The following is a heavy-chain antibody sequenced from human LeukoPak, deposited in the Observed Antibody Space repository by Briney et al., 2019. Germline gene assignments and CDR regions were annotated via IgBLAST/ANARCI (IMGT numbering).Heavy chain of an antibody. V-gene: IGHV3-66*01. CDR3: ARIRGYCSSTSCYFDDAFDI. D-gene: IGHD2-2*03. CDR2: IYSGGST. CDR1: GFTVSSNY. J-gene: IGHJ3*02. Sequence: GGSLRLSCAASGFTVSSNYMSWVRQAPGKGLEWVSVIYSGGSTYYADSVKGRFTISRDNAKNSLFLQMNSLRADDTAVYYCARIRGYCSSTSCYFDDAFDIWGQGTMVTVSS.